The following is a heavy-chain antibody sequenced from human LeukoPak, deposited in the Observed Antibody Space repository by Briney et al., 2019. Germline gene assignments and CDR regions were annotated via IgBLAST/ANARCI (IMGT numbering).Heavy chain of an antibody. D-gene: IGHD3-3*01. Sequence: SETLPLTCTVSGGSISTSDYYWTWTRQPPGKGLEWIGSVHYIGTTYSSPSLKSRVTMSVDPSKNQFSLKLTSVTAADTAVYYCGRITIFGVVDYWGQGTLVTVSS. CDR2: VHYIGTT. CDR1: GGSISTSDYY. J-gene: IGHJ4*02. V-gene: IGHV4-39*01. CDR3: GRITIFGVVDY.